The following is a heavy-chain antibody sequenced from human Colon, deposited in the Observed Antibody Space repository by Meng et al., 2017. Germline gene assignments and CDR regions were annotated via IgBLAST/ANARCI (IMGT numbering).Heavy chain of an antibody. Sequence: GESLKISCAASGFTFSSYGMHWVRQAPGKGLEWVAVIWYDGSNKYYADSVKGRFTISRDNSKNTLYLQMNSLRAEDTAVYYCARDQDSSGYSLPPPAFDIWGQGTMVTVSS. CDR2: IWYDGSNK. CDR3: ARDQDSSGYSLPPPAFDI. J-gene: IGHJ3*02. V-gene: IGHV3-33*01. CDR1: GFTFSSYG. D-gene: IGHD3-22*01.